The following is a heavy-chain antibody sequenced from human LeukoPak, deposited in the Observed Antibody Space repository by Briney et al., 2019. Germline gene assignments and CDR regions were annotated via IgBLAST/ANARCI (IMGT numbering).Heavy chain of an antibody. V-gene: IGHV3-48*03. J-gene: IGHJ1*01. Sequence: GGSLRLSCAASGFTFSSYEMNWVRQAPGKGLEWVSYISSSGSTIYYADSVKGRFTISRDNAKNSLYLQMNSLRAEDTAVYYCAKAPTPVVAATLFHHWGQGTLVTVS. CDR2: ISSSGSTI. CDR3: AKAPTPVVAATLFHH. D-gene: IGHD2-15*01. CDR1: GFTFSSYE.